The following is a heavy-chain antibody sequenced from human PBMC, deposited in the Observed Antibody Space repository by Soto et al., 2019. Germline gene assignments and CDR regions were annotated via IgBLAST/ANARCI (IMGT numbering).Heavy chain of an antibody. CDR3: ARDHWNDVGY. CDR1: GGSISSGDYY. Sequence: SETLSLTCTVSGGSISSGDYYWSWIRQPPGKGLEWIGYIYYSASTYYNPSLKSRVTISVDTSKNQFSLKLSSVTAADTAVYYCARDHWNDVGYWGQGTLVTVSS. J-gene: IGHJ4*02. V-gene: IGHV4-30-4*01. D-gene: IGHD1-1*01. CDR2: IYYSAST.